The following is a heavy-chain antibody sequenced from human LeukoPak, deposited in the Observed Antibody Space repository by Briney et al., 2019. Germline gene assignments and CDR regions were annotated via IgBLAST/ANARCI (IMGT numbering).Heavy chain of an antibody. CDR3: ARDGMGVIKAFDI. V-gene: IGHV3-7*03. D-gene: IGHD3-10*01. J-gene: IGHJ3*02. Sequence: GGSLTRDCAAFASTFSKCWMSLVRPAPANGRELLANINQDGSQKYYVDSVKGRFTISRDNAKNSLYLHVNSLRAEDTAVYSCARDGMGVIKAFDIWGQGTMVTVSS. CDR1: ASTFSKCW. CDR2: INQDGSQK.